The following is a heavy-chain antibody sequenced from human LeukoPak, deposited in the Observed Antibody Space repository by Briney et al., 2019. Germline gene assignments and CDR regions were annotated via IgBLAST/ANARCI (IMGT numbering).Heavy chain of an antibody. Sequence: GGSLRLSCAASGFTFSNYWMTWVRQAPGKGLEWVANINQDGNDKYYVDSVKGRFTISRDNTESSLFLQMNSLRAEDTAVYYCAVTRTRGDHWGQGTLVTVSS. V-gene: IGHV3-7*03. CDR1: GFTFSNYW. J-gene: IGHJ4*02. CDR3: AVTRTRGDH. D-gene: IGHD2-21*01. CDR2: INQDGNDK.